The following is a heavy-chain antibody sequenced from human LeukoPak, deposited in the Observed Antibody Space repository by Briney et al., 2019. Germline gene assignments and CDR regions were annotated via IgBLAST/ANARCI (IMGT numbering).Heavy chain of an antibody. V-gene: IGHV3-15*01. CDR1: GFTFSNAW. Sequence: GGSLRLSCAASGFTFSNAWMSWVRQTPGKGLEWVGRIKSKTDGGTTDYAAPVKGRFTISRDDSKITLYLQMNSLKTEDTAVYYCTTGEMATTPFDYWGQGTLVTVSS. CDR3: TTGEMATTPFDY. CDR2: IKSKTDGGTT. D-gene: IGHD5-24*01. J-gene: IGHJ4*02.